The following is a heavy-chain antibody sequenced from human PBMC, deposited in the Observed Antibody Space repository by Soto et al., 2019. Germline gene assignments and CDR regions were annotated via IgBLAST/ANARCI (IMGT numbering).Heavy chain of an antibody. CDR3: ARVPRIAVGGTSGVFDI. V-gene: IGHV1-69*13. CDR2: IIPIFGTA. J-gene: IGHJ3*02. D-gene: IGHD6-19*01. Sequence: ASVKVSCKASGGTFSSYAISWVRQAPGQGLEWMGGIIPIFGTANYAQKFQGRVTITADESTSTAYMELSSLRSEDTAVYYCARVPRIAVGGTSGVFDIWGQGTKVTVSS. CDR1: GGTFSSYA.